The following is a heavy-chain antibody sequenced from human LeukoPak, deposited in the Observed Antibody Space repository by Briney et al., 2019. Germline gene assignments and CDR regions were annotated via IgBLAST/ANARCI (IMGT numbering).Heavy chain of an antibody. Sequence: ETLSLTCAVSGGSISSGGYSWSWIRQPPGKGLEWVSSISSSSSYIYYADSVKGRFTISRDNAKNSLYLQMNSLRAEDTAVYYCARGARGQPAAMRGNWFDPWGQGTLVTVSS. CDR1: GGSISSGGYS. D-gene: IGHD2-2*01. CDR3: ARGARGQPAAMRGNWFDP. CDR2: ISSSSSYI. J-gene: IGHJ5*02. V-gene: IGHV3-21*01.